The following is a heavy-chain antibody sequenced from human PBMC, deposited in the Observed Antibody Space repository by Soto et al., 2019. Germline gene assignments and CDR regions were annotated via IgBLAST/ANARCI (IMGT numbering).Heavy chain of an antibody. V-gene: IGHV1-3*01. Sequence: GASVKVSCKASGYTFTSYAMHWVRQAPGQRLEWMGWINAGNGNTKYSQKFQGRVTITRDTSASTAYMELSSLGSEDTAVYYCARSTLGDFWSGYYTGSSGDYWGQGTPVTVSS. CDR1: GYTFTSYA. D-gene: IGHD3-3*01. CDR2: INAGNGNT. CDR3: ARSTLGDFWSGYYTGSSGDY. J-gene: IGHJ4*02.